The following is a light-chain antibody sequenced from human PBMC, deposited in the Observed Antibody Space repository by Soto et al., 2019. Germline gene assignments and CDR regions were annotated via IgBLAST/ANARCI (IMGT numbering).Light chain of an antibody. CDR2: DVS. J-gene: IGLJ2*01. Sequence: QSALTQPASVSGSPGQSITISCTGTSSDVGGYNYVSWYQQHPGKAPKFMIYDVSNRPSGVSNRFSGSKSGNTASLTISGLQAEDEADYYCSLYTSSSTLVFGGGTKVTVL. CDR3: SLYTSSSTLV. CDR1: SSDVGGYNY. V-gene: IGLV2-14*01.